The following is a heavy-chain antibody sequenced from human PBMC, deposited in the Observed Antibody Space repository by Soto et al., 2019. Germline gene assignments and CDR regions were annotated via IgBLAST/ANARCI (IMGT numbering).Heavy chain of an antibody. V-gene: IGHV1-18*01. Sequence: ASVKVSCKASDYTFTSYGIIWVRQAPGQGLEWIGWISVYNGNTNYAQKFRGRVTMTTDISTTTAYMEMRSLRSDDTAVYYCARSGSSWNLREFDYWGQGTLVTVS. J-gene: IGHJ4*02. CDR3: ARSGSSWNLREFDY. CDR1: DYTFTSYG. D-gene: IGHD6-13*01. CDR2: ISVYNGNT.